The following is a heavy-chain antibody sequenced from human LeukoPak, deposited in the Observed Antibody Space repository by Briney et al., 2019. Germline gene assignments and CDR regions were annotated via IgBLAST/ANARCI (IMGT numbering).Heavy chain of an antibody. CDR1: GYTLSNYA. Sequence: ASVKVSCEPSGYTLSNYAINSVRQSTGQGLEWMGWMNPNIGNTGYAQEYQGRVTMTWDPSIGTAYIELRSLTSDDTALHYSVRGTVVDYWGQGTLVTVSS. V-gene: IGHV1-8*01. J-gene: IGHJ4*02. D-gene: IGHD2-15*01. CDR3: VRGTVVDY. CDR2: MNPNIGNT.